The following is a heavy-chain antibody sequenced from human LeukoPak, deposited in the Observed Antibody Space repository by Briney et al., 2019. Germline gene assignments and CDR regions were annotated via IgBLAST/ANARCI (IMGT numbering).Heavy chain of an antibody. CDR3: VRGGIRVSGIDAFDI. CDR2: IGIGDDT. D-gene: IGHD5/OR15-5a*01. Sequence: GGSLRLSCTASGFTFRSYDMHWVRQLPGGGLEWVSAIGIGDDTHYPDSVKGRFTISRENAKNSLYLQMNTLSDGDTAVYYCVRGGIRVSGIDAFDIWGQGTMVTVSS. J-gene: IGHJ3*02. CDR1: GFTFRSYD. V-gene: IGHV3-13*01.